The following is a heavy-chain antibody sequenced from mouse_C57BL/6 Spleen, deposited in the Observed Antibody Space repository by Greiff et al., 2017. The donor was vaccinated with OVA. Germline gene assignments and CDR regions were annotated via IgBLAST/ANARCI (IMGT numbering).Heavy chain of an antibody. D-gene: IGHD1-1*01. CDR1: GFSLTSYG. V-gene: IGHV2-3*01. Sequence: VKLMESGPGLVAPSQSLSITCTVSGFSLTSYGVSWVRQPPGKGLEWLGVIWGDGSTNYHSALITRLSISKDNSKSQVFLKLNSLQTDDTATYYCAAITTVVAHYAMDYWGQGTSVTVSS. J-gene: IGHJ4*01. CDR3: AAITTVVAHYAMDY. CDR2: IWGDGST.